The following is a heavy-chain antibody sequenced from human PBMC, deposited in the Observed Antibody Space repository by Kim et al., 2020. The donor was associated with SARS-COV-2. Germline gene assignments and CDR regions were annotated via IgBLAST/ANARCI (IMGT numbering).Heavy chain of an antibody. D-gene: IGHD3-9*01. Sequence: SENLSLTCTVSGGSISSSSYYWGWIRQPPGKGLEWIGSIYYSGSTYYNPSLKSRVTISVDTSKNQFSLKLSSVTAADTAVYYCARGEDFDWLVCSFDYWGPGTLVTVSS. CDR2: IYYSGST. CDR3: ARGEDFDWLVCSFDY. V-gene: IGHV4-39*07. CDR1: GGSISSSSYY. J-gene: IGHJ4*02.